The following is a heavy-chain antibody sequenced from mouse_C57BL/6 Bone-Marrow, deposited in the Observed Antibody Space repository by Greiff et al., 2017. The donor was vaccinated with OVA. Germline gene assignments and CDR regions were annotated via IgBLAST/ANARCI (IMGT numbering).Heavy chain of an antibody. Sequence: QVQLQPPGAELVKPGASVKLSCKASGYTFTSYWMHWVKQRPGQGLEWIGMIHPNSGSTNYNEKFQSKATLTVDKSSSTAYMQLSSLTSEDSAVYYCARWGNYPYWYFDVWGTGTTVTVSS. V-gene: IGHV1-64*01. CDR2: IHPNSGST. CDR1: GYTFTSYW. J-gene: IGHJ1*03. CDR3: ARWGNYPYWYFDV. D-gene: IGHD2-1*01.